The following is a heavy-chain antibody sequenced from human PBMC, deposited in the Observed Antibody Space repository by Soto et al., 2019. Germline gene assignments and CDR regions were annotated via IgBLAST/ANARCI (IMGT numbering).Heavy chain of an antibody. Sequence: GGSLRLSCAASGFTFSSYGMHWVRQAPGKGLEWVAIISYDGSNTYYADSVKGRFTISRDNSKNTLYLQMNSLRAEDTAVYYCARARSPHPPDYGPLWGQGTLVTVSS. CDR2: ISYDGSNT. CDR1: GFTFSSYG. D-gene: IGHD4-17*01. V-gene: IGHV3-30*03. J-gene: IGHJ4*02. CDR3: ARARSPHPPDYGPL.